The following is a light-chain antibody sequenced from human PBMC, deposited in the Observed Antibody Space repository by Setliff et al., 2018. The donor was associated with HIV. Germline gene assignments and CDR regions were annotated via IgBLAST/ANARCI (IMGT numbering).Light chain of an antibody. Sequence: QSVLAQPASVSGSPGQSITISCTGSSSDVGDYDSVSWYQHHPGEVPKLMIYDVTKRPSGVSNRFSASKSGNTASLTISGLQAVDEADYYCASYAGSDSWRFGGGTK. J-gene: IGLJ2*01. CDR2: DVT. CDR3: ASYAGSDSWR. V-gene: IGLV2-23*02. CDR1: SSDVGDYDS.